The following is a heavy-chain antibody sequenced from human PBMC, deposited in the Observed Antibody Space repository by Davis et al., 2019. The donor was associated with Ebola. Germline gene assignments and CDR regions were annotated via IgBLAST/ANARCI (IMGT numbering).Heavy chain of an antibody. CDR1: GFTFSGSA. Sequence: PGGSLRLSCAASGFTFSGSAMHWVRQASGKGLEWVGRIRSKANSYATAYAASVKGRFTISRDDSKNTAYLQMNSLKTEDTAVYYCTSLTTTSLDWGQGTLVTVSS. V-gene: IGHV3-73*01. CDR3: TSLTTTSLD. D-gene: IGHD4-11*01. CDR2: IRSKANSYAT. J-gene: IGHJ4*02.